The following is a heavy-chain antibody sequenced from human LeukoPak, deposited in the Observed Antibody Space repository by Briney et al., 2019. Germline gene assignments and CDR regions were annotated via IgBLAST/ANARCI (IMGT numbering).Heavy chain of an antibody. CDR1: GFTFSSYA. CDR2: ISSSSSYI. Sequence: GGSLRLSCAASGFTFSSYAMSWVRQAPGKGLEWVSSISSSSSYIYYADSVKGRFTISRDNAKNSLYLQMNSLRAEDTAVYYCARDGDYYDSSGYYMDVWGQGTTVTVSS. J-gene: IGHJ6*02. D-gene: IGHD3-22*01. CDR3: ARDGDYYDSSGYYMDV. V-gene: IGHV3-21*01.